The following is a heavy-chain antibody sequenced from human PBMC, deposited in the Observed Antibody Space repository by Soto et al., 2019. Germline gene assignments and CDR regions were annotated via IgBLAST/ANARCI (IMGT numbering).Heavy chain of an antibody. CDR2: IYYSGST. CDR3: ASAFMRGSCSGGTCYRHFQH. J-gene: IGHJ1*01. Sequence: QVQLQESGPGLVKPSQTLSLTCTVSSGSISSGGNYWSWIRQHPGKGLERIGYIYYSGSTHYNPSPKSRVTILVDTSKIQFALKLSSVTAADTDVYYCASAFMRGSCSGGTCYRHFQHWGQGTLVTVSS. V-gene: IGHV4-31*03. CDR1: SGSISSGGNY. D-gene: IGHD2-15*01.